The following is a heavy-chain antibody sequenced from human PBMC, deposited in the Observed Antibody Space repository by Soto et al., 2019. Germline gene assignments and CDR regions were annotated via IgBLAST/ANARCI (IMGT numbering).Heavy chain of an antibody. V-gene: IGHV1-69*12. Sequence: QVQLVQSGAEMKEPGSSVKVSCKTSGGTFSSSAISWLRQAPGQGLEWMGGIIPLFRTPDYAQKFQGRVTIVADESTSTAYMELSSLSSEDTAVYYCARHNNRLQLGGNYYYSLAVWGQGTTITVSS. J-gene: IGHJ6*02. CDR3: ARHNNRLQLGGNYYYSLAV. CDR2: IIPLFRTP. D-gene: IGHD4-4*01. CDR1: GGTFSSSA.